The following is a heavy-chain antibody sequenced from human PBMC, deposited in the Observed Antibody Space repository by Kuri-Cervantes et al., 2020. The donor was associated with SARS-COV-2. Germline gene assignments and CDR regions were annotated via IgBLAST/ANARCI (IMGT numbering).Heavy chain of an antibody. Sequence: GGSLRLSCAASGFTFSSYAMHWVRQAPGKGLEWVAVISYDGSNKYYADSVKGRFTISRDNSKNTLYLQMDSLRAEDTAVYYCASDEGFYYYYMDVWGKGTTVTVSS. V-gene: IGHV3-30-3*01. CDR3: ASDEGFYYYYMDV. CDR2: ISYDGSNK. CDR1: GFTFSSYA. J-gene: IGHJ6*03.